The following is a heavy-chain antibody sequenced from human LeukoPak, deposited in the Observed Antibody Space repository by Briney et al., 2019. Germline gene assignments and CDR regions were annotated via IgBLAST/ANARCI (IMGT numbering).Heavy chain of an antibody. CDR2: IGTSGSTI. CDR1: GFTFSSYG. V-gene: IGHV3-48*04. J-gene: IGHJ5*02. CDR3: ARFITTSASNWFDP. Sequence: PGGSPRLSCAASGFTFSSYGMNWVRQAPGKGLEWVSYIGTSGSTIYYADSVKGRFTISRDNAKNSLYLQMNSLRAEDTAVYYCARFITTSASNWFDPWGQGTLVTVSS. D-gene: IGHD1-1*01.